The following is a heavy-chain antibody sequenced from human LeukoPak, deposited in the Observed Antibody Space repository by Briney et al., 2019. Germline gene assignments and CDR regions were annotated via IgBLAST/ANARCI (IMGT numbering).Heavy chain of an antibody. D-gene: IGHD6-13*01. V-gene: IGHV3-48*04. CDR1: GFTFSSYS. Sequence: PGGSLRLSCAASGFTFSSYSMNWVRQALGKGLEWVSYISSSSSTIYYADSVKGRFTISRDNAKNSLYLQMNSLRAEDTAVYYCARHSSSWSLDYWGQGTLVTVSS. CDR2: ISSSSSTI. J-gene: IGHJ4*02. CDR3: ARHSSSWSLDY.